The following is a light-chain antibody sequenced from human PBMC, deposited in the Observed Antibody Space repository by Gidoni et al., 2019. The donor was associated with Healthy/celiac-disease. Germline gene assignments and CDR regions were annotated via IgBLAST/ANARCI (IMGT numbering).Light chain of an antibody. Sequence: ELVMTQSPATLSVSPGERATLSCRASQSVISHLAWYQQKPGPAPRLLSDGASTRATGIPARFSGSGSGTEFTLTSSSLQSEEFAVEYCQQYNNWPPWTVXQXTKVEIK. CDR3: QQYNNWPPWT. CDR1: QSVISH. V-gene: IGKV3-15*01. J-gene: IGKJ1*01. CDR2: GAS.